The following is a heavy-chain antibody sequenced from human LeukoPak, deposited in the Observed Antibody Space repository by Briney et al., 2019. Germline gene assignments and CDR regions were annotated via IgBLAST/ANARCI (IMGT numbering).Heavy chain of an antibody. V-gene: IGHV3-23*01. J-gene: IGHJ3*02. Sequence: GGSLRLSCAASGFTFSSYAMSWVRQAPGKGLEWVSAISGSGGSTYYADSVKGRFTISRDNSKNTLYLQMNSLRAEDTAVYYCAKRRLGGYYDRWGAFDIWGQGTMVTVSS. D-gene: IGHD3-22*01. CDR2: ISGSGGST. CDR3: AKRRLGGYYDRWGAFDI. CDR1: GFTFSSYA.